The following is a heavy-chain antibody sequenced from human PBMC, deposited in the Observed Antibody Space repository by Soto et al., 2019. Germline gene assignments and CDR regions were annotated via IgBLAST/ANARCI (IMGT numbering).Heavy chain of an antibody. CDR1: GGTFSSYA. J-gene: IGHJ6*02. Sequence: QVQLVQSGAEVQKPGSSVKVSCKASGGTFSSYAISWVRQAPGQGLEWMGGIIPIFGTANYAQKFQGRVTITADESTSTAYMELSSLRSEDTAVYYCARGIVVVVAAAVYYYYGMDVWGQGTTVTVSS. CDR3: ARGIVVVVAAAVYYYYGMDV. D-gene: IGHD2-15*01. V-gene: IGHV1-69*01. CDR2: IIPIFGTA.